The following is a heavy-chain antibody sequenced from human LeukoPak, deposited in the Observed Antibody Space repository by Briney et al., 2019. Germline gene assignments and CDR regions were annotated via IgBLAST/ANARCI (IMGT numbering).Heavy chain of an antibody. Sequence: GGSLRLSCAASGFTFSSYSMNWVRQAPGKGLEWVSSISSSSSYIYYADSVKGRFTISRDNAKNSLYLQMNSQRAEDTAVYYCAREGSSWPADFDYWGQGTLVTVSS. D-gene: IGHD6-13*01. CDR2: ISSSSSYI. J-gene: IGHJ4*02. CDR1: GFTFSSYS. CDR3: AREGSSWPADFDY. V-gene: IGHV3-21*01.